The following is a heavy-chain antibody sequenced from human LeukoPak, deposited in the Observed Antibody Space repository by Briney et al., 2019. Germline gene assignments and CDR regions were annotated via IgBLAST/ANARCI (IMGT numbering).Heavy chain of an antibody. CDR1: GFTFSSYG. CDR2: IRYDESNK. J-gene: IGHJ4*02. Sequence: GGSLRLSCAASGFTFSSYGMNWVRQAPGKGLEWVAFIRYDESNKYYADSVKGRFTISRDNSNNTLFLQMNSLRPEDTAVYFCAKDRSWGLTSAEYWGQGTLVTVSS. V-gene: IGHV3-30*02. CDR3: AKDRSWGLTSAEY. D-gene: IGHD7-27*01.